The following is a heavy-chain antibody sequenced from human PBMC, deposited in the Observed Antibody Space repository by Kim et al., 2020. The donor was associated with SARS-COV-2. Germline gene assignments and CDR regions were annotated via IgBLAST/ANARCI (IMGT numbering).Heavy chain of an antibody. CDR3: SKSLDYPSYMDV. J-gene: IGHJ6*03. CDR1: GGSISRYY. V-gene: IGHV4-59*01. CDR2: IYNSGST. Sequence: SETLSLTCTVSGGSISRYYWNWIRQSPGKGLEWMGYIYNSGSTNYNPSLKSRVTISLDTSKNHFPLKLRSVTAADTAVSFCSKSLDYPSYMDVWGEGTRV.